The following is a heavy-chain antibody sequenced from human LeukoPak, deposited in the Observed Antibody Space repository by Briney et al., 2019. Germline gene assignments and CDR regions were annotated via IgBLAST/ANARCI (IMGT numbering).Heavy chain of an antibody. CDR3: ARGDSSGYYSPYDY. Sequence: GGSLRLSCAASGFTVSSNYMSWVRQAPGKGLEWVSVIYSGASTYYADSVKGRFTISRDNSKNTLYIQMNSLRAEDTAVYYCARGDSSGYYSPYDYWGQGTLVTVSS. V-gene: IGHV3-66*01. CDR1: GFTVSSNY. CDR2: IYSGAST. D-gene: IGHD3-22*01. J-gene: IGHJ4*02.